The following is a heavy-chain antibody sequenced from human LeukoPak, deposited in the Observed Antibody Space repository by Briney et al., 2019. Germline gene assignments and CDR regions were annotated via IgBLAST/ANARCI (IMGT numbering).Heavy chain of an antibody. CDR2: IYYSGST. CDR1: GGSISSYY. D-gene: IGHD2-21*01. V-gene: IGHV4-59*08. CDR3: ARWGLQSNWFDP. J-gene: IGHJ5*02. Sequence: PSETLSLTCTVSGGSISSYYWSWIRQPPGKGPEWIGYIYYSGSTNYNPSLKSRVTISVDTSKNQFSLKLSSVTAADTAVYYCARWGLQSNWFDPWGQGTLVTVSS.